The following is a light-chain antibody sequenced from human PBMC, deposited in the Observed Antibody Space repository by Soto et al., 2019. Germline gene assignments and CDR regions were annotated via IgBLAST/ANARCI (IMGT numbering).Light chain of an antibody. Sequence: EIVLTQSPGTLSLSPGERATLSCRASQSVPLGWYQQKPGQAPRLLIFGASHRATGIPDGFSASGSGTDFPLPLRNLHLNDLAGYSFHSNGRSPRTFGKGTRLRLN. CDR2: GAS. V-gene: IGKV3-20*01. J-gene: IGKJ5*01. CDR1: QSVP. CDR3: HSNGRSPRT.